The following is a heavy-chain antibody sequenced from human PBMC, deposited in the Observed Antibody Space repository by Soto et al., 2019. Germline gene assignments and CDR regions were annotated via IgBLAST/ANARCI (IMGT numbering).Heavy chain of an antibody. CDR3: ARDDKQPGNTYYYYGMDV. D-gene: IGHD6-13*01. CDR1: GGSISSYY. V-gene: IGHV4-4*07. Sequence: SETLSLTCTVSGGSISSYYWSWIRQPAGKGLEWIGRIYTSGSTNYNPSLKSRVTMSVDTSKNQFSLKLSSVTAADTAVYYCARDDKQPGNTYYYYGMDVWGQGTTITV. J-gene: IGHJ6*02. CDR2: IYTSGST.